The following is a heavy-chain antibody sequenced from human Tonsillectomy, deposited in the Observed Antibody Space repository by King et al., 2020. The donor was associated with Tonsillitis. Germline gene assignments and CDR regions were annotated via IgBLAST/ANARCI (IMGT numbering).Heavy chain of an antibody. Sequence: LPLQESGPGLVKPSENLSLTCTVSGGSISSSSYYWGWIRQPPGKGLEWIGSMYYSGSTYYNPSLKSRVTMSVDTSKNQFSLKLSSVTAADTAVYYCASGYCSSASCYPVYYYYSMDVWGKGTTVTVSS. CDR3: ASGYCSSASCYPVYYYYSMDV. V-gene: IGHV4-39*01. J-gene: IGHJ6*03. D-gene: IGHD2-2*03. CDR1: GGSISSSSYY. CDR2: MYYSGST.